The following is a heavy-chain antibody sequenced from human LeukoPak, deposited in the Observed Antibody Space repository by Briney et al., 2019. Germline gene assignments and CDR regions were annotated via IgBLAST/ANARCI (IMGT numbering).Heavy chain of an antibody. CDR2: ISAYNGNT. CDR1: GYTFTSYG. V-gene: IGHV1-18*04. D-gene: IGHD4-17*01. Sequence: GASVKVSCKASGYTFTSYGISWVRQAPGQGLEWMGWISAYNGNTNYAQKLQGRVTMTTDTSTSTACMELRSLRSDDTAVYYCARDHMTTGFDYWGQGTLVTVSS. J-gene: IGHJ4*02. CDR3: ARDHMTTGFDY.